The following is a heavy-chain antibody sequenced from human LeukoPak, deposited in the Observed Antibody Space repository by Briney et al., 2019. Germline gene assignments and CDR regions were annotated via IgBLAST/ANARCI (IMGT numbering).Heavy chain of an antibody. Sequence: SVKVSCKASGYTFTSYGISWVRQAPGQGLEWMGGIIPIFGTANYAQKFQGRVTITADESTSTAYMELSSLRSEDTAVYYCARAQGDGYDFWSGYKFDYWGQGTLVTVSS. D-gene: IGHD3-3*01. CDR2: IIPIFGTA. CDR1: GYTFTSYG. J-gene: IGHJ4*02. V-gene: IGHV1-69*13. CDR3: ARAQGDGYDFWSGYKFDY.